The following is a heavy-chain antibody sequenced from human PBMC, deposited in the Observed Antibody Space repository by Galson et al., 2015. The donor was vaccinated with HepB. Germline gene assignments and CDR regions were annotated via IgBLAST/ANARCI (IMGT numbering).Heavy chain of an antibody. CDR3: AKAALSHSSGYLGAFYI. D-gene: IGHD3-22*01. Sequence: SLRLSCAVSGFTFGDYAMHWVRQAPGKGLEWVSGISWNGGSIGYAGSVKGRFTISRDNAKNSLYLQINSLRAEDTALYYCAKAALSHSSGYLGAFYIWGQGTRVTVTP. V-gene: IGHV3-9*01. CDR1: GFTFGDYA. CDR2: ISWNGGSI. J-gene: IGHJ3*02.